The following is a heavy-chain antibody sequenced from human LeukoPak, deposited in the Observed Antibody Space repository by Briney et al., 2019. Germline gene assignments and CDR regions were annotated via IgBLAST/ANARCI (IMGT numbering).Heavy chain of an antibody. CDR3: VTRNLTTVSP. Sequence: GGSLRLSCAASGSTFSDYYMSWIRQAPGKGLEWVSYISSSGSTMYYAGSVKGRFTISRDNAKNSLYLQMNSLRAEDTAVYYCVTRNLTTVSPWGQGTLVTVSS. CDR2: ISSSGSTM. CDR1: GSTFSDYY. V-gene: IGHV3-11*01. D-gene: IGHD4-17*01. J-gene: IGHJ5*02.